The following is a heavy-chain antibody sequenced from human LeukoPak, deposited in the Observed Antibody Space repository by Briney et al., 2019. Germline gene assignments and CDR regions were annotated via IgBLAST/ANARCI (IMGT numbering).Heavy chain of an antibody. CDR2: IQYDGSNK. Sequence: GGSLRLSCAASGFTFSNYGMHWLRQAPGKGLEWVSFIQYDGSNKYYVDSVKGRFTISRDNSKNTLNLQMDSLRPENTTMYYCAKRIWAMGGPNFDSWGQGTLVSVSS. CDR1: GFTFSNYG. J-gene: IGHJ4*02. CDR3: AKRIWAMGGPNFDS. V-gene: IGHV3-30*02. D-gene: IGHD1-26*01.